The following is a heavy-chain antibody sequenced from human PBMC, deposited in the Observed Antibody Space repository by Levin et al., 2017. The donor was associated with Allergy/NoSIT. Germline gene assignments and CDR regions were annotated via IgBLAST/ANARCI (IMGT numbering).Heavy chain of an antibody. CDR1: GFTVSSNY. D-gene: IGHD3-3*01. Sequence: GGSLRLSCAASGFTVSSNYMSWVRQAPGKGLEWVSVIYSGGSTYYADSVKGRFTISRDNSKNTLYLQMNSLRAEDTAVYYCARVVSGDFWSGYHNYYYYYGMDVWGQGTTVTVSS. J-gene: IGHJ6*02. V-gene: IGHV3-53*01. CDR3: ARVVSGDFWSGYHNYYYYYGMDV. CDR2: IYSGGST.